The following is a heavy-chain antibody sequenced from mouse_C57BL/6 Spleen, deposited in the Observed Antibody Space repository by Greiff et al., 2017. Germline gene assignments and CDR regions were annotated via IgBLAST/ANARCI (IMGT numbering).Heavy chain of an antibody. CDR1: GYTFTSYD. CDR3: ARTSLYAMDY. CDR2: IYPRDGST. V-gene: IGHV1-85*01. Sequence: QVQLQQSGPELVKPGASVKLSCKASGYTFTSYDINWVKQRPGQGLEWIGWIYPRDGSTKYTEKFKGKATLPVDTSSSTAYMELHSLTSADSAVSFCARTSLYAMDYWGQGTSVTVSS. D-gene: IGHD6-1*01. J-gene: IGHJ4*01.